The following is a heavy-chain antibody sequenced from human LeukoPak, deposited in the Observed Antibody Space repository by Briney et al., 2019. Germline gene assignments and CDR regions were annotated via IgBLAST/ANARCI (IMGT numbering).Heavy chain of an antibody. V-gene: IGHV5-51*01. CDR1: GYSFTSYW. CDR3: ARSYCSSTSCPNSVGWFDP. Sequence: GESLKISCKGSGYSFTSYWIGWVRQMPGKGLEWMGIIYPGDSDTRYSPSFQGQVTISADKSISTAYLQWSSLKASDTAMYYCARSYCSSTSCPNSVGWFDPWGQGTLVTVSS. J-gene: IGHJ5*02. CDR2: IYPGDSDT. D-gene: IGHD2-2*01.